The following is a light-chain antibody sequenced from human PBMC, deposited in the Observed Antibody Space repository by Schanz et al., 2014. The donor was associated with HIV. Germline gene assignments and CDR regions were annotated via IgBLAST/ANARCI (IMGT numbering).Light chain of an antibody. V-gene: IGKV3-15*01. J-gene: IGKJ2*01. CDR2: GAS. Sequence: EIVMTQSPATLYVSPGEGATLSCRASQSISNNLAWYQQKPGQAPRLLIYGASTRATGIPARFSGSGSGTDFTLTISRVEPEDFAVYYCQQYSSSSYTFGHGTKLEMK. CDR1: QSISNN. CDR3: QQYSSSSYT.